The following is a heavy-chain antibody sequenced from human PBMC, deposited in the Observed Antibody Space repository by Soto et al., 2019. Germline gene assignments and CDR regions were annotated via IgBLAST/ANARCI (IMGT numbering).Heavy chain of an antibody. D-gene: IGHD3-22*01. CDR3: ARGSGYTTYNWFDP. CDR2: IYYSGST. CDR1: GGSISSGGYY. V-gene: IGHV4-31*03. J-gene: IGHJ5*02. Sequence: SETLSLTCTVSGGSISSGGYYWSWIRQHPGKGLEWIGYIYYSGSTYYNPSLKSRVTISVDTSKNQFSLKLSSVTAADTAVYYCARGSGYTTYNWFDPWGQGTLVTVSS.